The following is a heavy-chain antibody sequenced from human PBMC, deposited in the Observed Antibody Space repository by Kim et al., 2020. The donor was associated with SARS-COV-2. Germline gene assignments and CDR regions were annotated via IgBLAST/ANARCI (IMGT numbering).Heavy chain of an antibody. V-gene: IGHV3-30*18. D-gene: IGHD2-15*01. CDR1: GFVFSNYG. CDR3: AKDRRIGCSNAGCSYGLDL. Sequence: GGSLRLSCAASGFVFSNYGVHWVRQAPGKGLEWVATISYDGSDSYHVDSVKGRFTISRDNSKNTLYLQMTSLRVEDTAIYYCAKDRRIGCSNAGCSYGLDLWGQGTTVTVSS. CDR2: ISYDGSDS. J-gene: IGHJ6*02.